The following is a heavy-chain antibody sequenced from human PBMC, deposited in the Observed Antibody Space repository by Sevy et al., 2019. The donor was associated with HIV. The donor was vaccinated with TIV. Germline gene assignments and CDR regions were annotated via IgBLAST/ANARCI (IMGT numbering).Heavy chain of an antibody. CDR1: GFTFNTYW. Sequence: RGSLRLSCVASGFTFNTYWMSWVRQAPGKGLEWVANIKHDGSDKYYVDSVKGRFTISRDNAKNSLYLQMNGLRAEDTAVYYCARDVLYPFDPWGQGTLVTVSS. V-gene: IGHV3-7*01. CDR2: IKHDGSDK. J-gene: IGHJ5*02. CDR3: ARDVLYPFDP. D-gene: IGHD3-10*01.